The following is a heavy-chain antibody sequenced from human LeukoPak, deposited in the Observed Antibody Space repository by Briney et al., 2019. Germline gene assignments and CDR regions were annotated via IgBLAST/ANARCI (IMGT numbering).Heavy chain of an antibody. CDR3: VTGPWFDP. CDR1: GSTLTELS. V-gene: IGHV1-24*01. CDR2: FDPADDET. J-gene: IGHJ5*02. Sequence: ASVNVSCKVSGSTLTELSMHWVRQAPGKGLEWMGNFDPADDETIYAQKFQGRVTMTEDTSTDTAYMELSSLRSEDTAVYYCVTGPWFDPWGQGTLVTVSS.